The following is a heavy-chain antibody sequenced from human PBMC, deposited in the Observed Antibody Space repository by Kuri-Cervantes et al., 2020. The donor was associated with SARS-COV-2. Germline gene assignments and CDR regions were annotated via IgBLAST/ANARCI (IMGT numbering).Heavy chain of an antibody. Sequence: ESLKISCAASGFTFDDYGMSWVRQAPGKGLEWVSGINWNGGSTGYADSVKGRFTISRDNAKNSLYLQMNSLRAEDTALYYCASHPKRFLEWLFDYWGQGTLVTVSS. J-gene: IGHJ4*02. D-gene: IGHD3-3*01. CDR1: GFTFDDYG. CDR3: ASHPKRFLEWLFDY. CDR2: INWNGGST. V-gene: IGHV3-20*04.